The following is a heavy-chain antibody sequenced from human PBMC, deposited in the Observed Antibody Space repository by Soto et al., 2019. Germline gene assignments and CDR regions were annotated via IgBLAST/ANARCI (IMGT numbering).Heavy chain of an antibody. J-gene: IGHJ4*02. D-gene: IGHD2-15*01. V-gene: IGHV3-66*01. CDR3: TRDIHGNCPFDY. Sequence: EVQLVESGGGLVQPGGSLRLSCATSGFTVSSNYMSWVRQAPGKGLEWVSVIYSGGSTYYADSVKGRFTISRDNSKNTLYLQMNSLRAEDTAVYYCTRDIHGNCPFDYWGQGTLVTVSS. CDR1: GFTVSSNY. CDR2: IYSGGST.